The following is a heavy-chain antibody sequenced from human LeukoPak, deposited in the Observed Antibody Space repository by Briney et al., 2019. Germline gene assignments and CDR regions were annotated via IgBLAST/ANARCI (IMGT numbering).Heavy chain of an antibody. V-gene: IGHV4-34*01. D-gene: IGHD5-24*01. CDR2: INKYGSD. Sequence: SETLSLTCAVSVGSFSGYYWGWIRQPPGKGLEWIGEINKYGSDNYKPSLKSRVTCSEDTSKIQFSLKLTSVTAADTAVYYCARAPIQSWLHYYFDGWGEGTLVSAS. CDR3: ARAPIQSWLHYYFDG. CDR1: VGSFSGYY. J-gene: IGHJ4*02.